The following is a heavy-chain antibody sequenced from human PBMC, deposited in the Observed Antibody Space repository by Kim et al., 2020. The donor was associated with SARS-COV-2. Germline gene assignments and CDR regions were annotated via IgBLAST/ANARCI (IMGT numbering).Heavy chain of an antibody. D-gene: IGHD3-22*01. CDR3: ASQEYYYDSSGYPAHFDY. J-gene: IGHJ4*02. CDR2: IYYSGST. V-gene: IGHV4-39*01. Sequence: SETLSLTCTVSGGSISSSSYYWGWIRQPPGKGLEWIGSIYYSGSTYYNPSLKSRVTISVDTSKNQFSLKLSSVTAADTAVYYCASQEYYYDSSGYPAHFDYWGQGTLVTVSS. CDR1: GGSISSSSYY.